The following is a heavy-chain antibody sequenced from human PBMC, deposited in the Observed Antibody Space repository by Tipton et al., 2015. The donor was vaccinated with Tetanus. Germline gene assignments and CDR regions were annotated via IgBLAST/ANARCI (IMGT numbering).Heavy chain of an antibody. CDR2: IYYSGSA. CDR3: ARDNRVPLRFGELLEFYYYYGMDV. J-gene: IGHJ6*02. D-gene: IGHD3-10*01. Sequence: TLSLTCTVSGGSINNYFWSWIRQPPGKGLEWIGYIYYSGSANYNPSLRSRASISVDTSKNQFSLKLSSVTAADTAVYYCARDNRVPLRFGELLEFYYYYGMDVWGQGTTATVSS. CDR1: GGSINNYF. V-gene: IGHV4-59*01.